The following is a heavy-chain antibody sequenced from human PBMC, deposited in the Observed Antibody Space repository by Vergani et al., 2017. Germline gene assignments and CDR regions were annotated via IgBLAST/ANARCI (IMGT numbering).Heavy chain of an antibody. V-gene: IGHV4-4*03. CDR1: GGSIISSNW. Sequence: QVQLQESGPGLVKPPGTLSLTCAVSGGSIISSNWLSWVRPPPGKGLEWSGEIYHSGSTNYNPALKSRVTISVDKSKNQFSLKLSSVTAADTAVYYCSRKGHNLSGSYKDDWFDPWGQGTLVTVSS. J-gene: IGHJ5*02. CDR2: IYHSGST. CDR3: SRKGHNLSGSYKDDWFDP. D-gene: IGHD1-26*01.